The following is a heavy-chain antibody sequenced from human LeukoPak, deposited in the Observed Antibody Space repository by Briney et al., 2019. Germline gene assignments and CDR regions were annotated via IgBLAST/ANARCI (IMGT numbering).Heavy chain of an antibody. D-gene: IGHD3-16*02. CDR3: AKAGDYVWGSYRYNNDY. CDR2: ISGRGDYT. V-gene: IGHV3-23*01. CDR1: GFTFTNYA. Sequence: GGSLRLSCAASGFTFTNYAMNWVRQAPGKGLHWVSTISGRGDYTYYADSVKGRFTISRDNSKNTLYLQMNSLRAEDTAVYYCAKAGDYVWGSYRYNNDYWGQGTLVTVSS. J-gene: IGHJ4*02.